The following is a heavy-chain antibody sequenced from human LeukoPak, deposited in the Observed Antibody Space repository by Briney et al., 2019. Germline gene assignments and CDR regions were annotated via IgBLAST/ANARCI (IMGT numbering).Heavy chain of an antibody. Sequence: GGSLRLSCAASGFTFSSYAMSWVRQAPGKGLEWVSAISGSGGSTNYADSVKGRFTTSRDNSKNTLYVQMNSLRAEDTAVYYCAKYKGQYNILTGYPEYWGQGTLVTVSS. CDR2: ISGSGGST. D-gene: IGHD3-9*01. J-gene: IGHJ4*02. CDR1: GFTFSSYA. CDR3: AKYKGQYNILTGYPEY. V-gene: IGHV3-23*01.